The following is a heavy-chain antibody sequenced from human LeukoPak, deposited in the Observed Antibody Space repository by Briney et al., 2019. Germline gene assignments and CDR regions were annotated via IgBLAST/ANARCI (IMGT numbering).Heavy chain of an antibody. Sequence: GASVKVSCKASGGTFSSYAISWVRQAPGQGLEWMGGIIPIFGTANYAQKFQGRVTITADESTRTAYMELSSLRSEDTAVYYCAREVRGVLDYWGQGTLVTVSS. V-gene: IGHV1-69*13. CDR3: AREVRGVLDY. CDR2: IIPIFGTA. J-gene: IGHJ4*02. CDR1: GGTFSSYA. D-gene: IGHD3-10*01.